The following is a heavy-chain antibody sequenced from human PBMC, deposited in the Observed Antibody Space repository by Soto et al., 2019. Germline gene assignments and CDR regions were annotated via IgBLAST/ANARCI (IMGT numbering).Heavy chain of an antibody. CDR2: IYYSGST. CDR1: GGSISSSSYY. V-gene: IGHV4-39*01. Sequence: SETLSLTYTVSGGSISSSSYYWGWIRQPPGEGLEWIGSIYYSGSTYYNPSLKSRVTISKDKSKNQFSLNLSSVTAADTAVYYCASTLGYCSGGSCYSNFDYWGQGTLVT. CDR3: ASTLGYCSGGSCYSNFDY. D-gene: IGHD2-15*01. J-gene: IGHJ4*02.